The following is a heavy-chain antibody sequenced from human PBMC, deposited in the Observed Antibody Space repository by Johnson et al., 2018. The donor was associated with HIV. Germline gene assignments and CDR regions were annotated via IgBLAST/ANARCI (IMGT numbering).Heavy chain of an antibody. CDR3: ARGVRNSYGYLLGTFDI. CDR1: GFTFSSYA. J-gene: IGHJ3*02. Sequence: MQLVESGGGLVQPGGSLRLSCAASGFTFSSYAMHWVRQAPGKGLEYVSAISSNVGSTYYANSVKGRFTISRDNSKNTLYLQMNSLRREDQAVYYCARGVRNSYGYLLGTFDIWGQGTMVTGSS. V-gene: IGHV3-64*01. D-gene: IGHD5-18*01. CDR2: ISSNVGST.